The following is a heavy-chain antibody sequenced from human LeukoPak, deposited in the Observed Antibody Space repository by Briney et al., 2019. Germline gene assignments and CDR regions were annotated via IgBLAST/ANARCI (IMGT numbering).Heavy chain of an antibody. J-gene: IGHJ6*01. Sequence: GGSLRLSCAASGFTFSGFTMSWVRRPPGKGLEWVSGISGSGDNTLYADSVKGRFTISRDNSKNTLYLEMNSLRAEDTAIYYCAKMKGHPLPKYYMDVWGQGTTVTVSS. CDR2: ISGSGDNT. D-gene: IGHD1-26*01. CDR1: GFTFSGFT. CDR3: AKMKGHPLPKYYMDV. V-gene: IGHV3-23*01.